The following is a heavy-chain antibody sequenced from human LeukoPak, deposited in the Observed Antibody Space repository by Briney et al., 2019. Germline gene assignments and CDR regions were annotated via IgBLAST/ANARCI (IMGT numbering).Heavy chain of an antibody. CDR1: GGSYSGYY. CDR2: INHSGST. J-gene: IGHJ4*02. Sequence: PSETLSLTCAVYGGSYSGYYWSWIRQPPGKGLEWIGEINHSGSTNYNPSLKSRVTISVDTSKNQFSLKLSSVTAADTAVYYCARGPYYTGSGSYYRVRSYFDYWGQGTLVTVSS. V-gene: IGHV4-34*01. CDR3: ARGPYYTGSGSYYRVRSYFDY. D-gene: IGHD3-10*01.